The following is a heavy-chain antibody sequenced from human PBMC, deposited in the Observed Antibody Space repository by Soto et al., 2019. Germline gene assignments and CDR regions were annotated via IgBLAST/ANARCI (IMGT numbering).Heavy chain of an antibody. CDR3: ARELNLHGDFDY. Sequence: LSLTCTVSGGSISSGGYYWSWNRQHPGKGLEWIGYIYYSGSTYYNPSLKSRVTISVDTSKNQFSLKLSSVTAADTAVYYCARELNLHGDFDYWGQGTLVTVSS. J-gene: IGHJ4*02. D-gene: IGHD3-10*01. CDR1: GGSISSGGYY. V-gene: IGHV4-31*03. CDR2: IYYSGST.